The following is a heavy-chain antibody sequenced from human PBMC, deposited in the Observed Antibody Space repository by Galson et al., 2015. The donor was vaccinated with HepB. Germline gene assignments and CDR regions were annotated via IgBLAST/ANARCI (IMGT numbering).Heavy chain of an antibody. J-gene: IGHJ4*02. CDR2: INPSGGST. Sequence: SVKVSCKASGYTFTSYYMHWVRQAPGQGLEWMGIINPSGGSTSYAQKFQGRVTMTRDTSTSTVYMELSSLRPEDTAVYYCARDKPPRSGYDYGRTLDYWGQGTLVTVSS. CDR1: GYTFTSYY. D-gene: IGHD5-12*01. V-gene: IGHV1-46*03. CDR3: ARDKPPRSGYDYGRTLDY.